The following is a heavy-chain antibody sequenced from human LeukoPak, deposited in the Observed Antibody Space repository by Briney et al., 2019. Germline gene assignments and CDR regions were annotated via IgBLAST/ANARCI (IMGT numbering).Heavy chain of an antibody. CDR3: AVNSTKHTFDI. CDR1: GGSISTYY. CDR2: IYYSGST. V-gene: IGHV4-59*08. D-gene: IGHD1-1*01. J-gene: IGHJ3*02. Sequence: PSETLSLTCTVYGGSISTYYWSWLRQSPGKGLEWIGSIYYSGSTTYNPSLKSRATISVDTPKTQFSVELSSVTAADTAVYYCAVNSTKHTFDIWGQGTMVTVSS.